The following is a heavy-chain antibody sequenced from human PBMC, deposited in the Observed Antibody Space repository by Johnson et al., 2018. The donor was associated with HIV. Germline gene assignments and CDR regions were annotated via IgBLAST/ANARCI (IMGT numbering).Heavy chain of an antibody. Sequence: VQLVESGGGVVRPGGSLRLSCAASGFSFHDYGMSWVRQAPGKGLEWVSGINWNGGSSGYEDSVKGRFTISRDNAKNSLYLQMNSLRDEDTALYYCARAVRYCVGDCHDGFDFWGQGTNVIVSS. V-gene: IGHV3-20*04. CDR1: GFSFHDYG. D-gene: IGHD2-21*01. CDR2: INWNGGSS. CDR3: ARAVRYCVGDCHDGFDF. J-gene: IGHJ3*01.